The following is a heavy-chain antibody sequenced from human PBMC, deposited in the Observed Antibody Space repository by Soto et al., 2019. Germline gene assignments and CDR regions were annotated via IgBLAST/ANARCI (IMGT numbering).Heavy chain of an antibody. CDR1: GFTISDAW. Sequence: EVQLVESGGGLVKPGGSLRLSCAVSGFTISDAWMSWVRQAPGKGLEWVARIKSESDGRALDYAAPVKGRFAVSRDDSRNTLFLQMNSLRDDDTGVYYCTTDRRQLAQFDNWGQGTLVSVSS. V-gene: IGHV3-15*01. CDR3: TTDRRQLAQFDN. J-gene: IGHJ4*02. D-gene: IGHD6-6*01. CDR2: IKSESDGRAL.